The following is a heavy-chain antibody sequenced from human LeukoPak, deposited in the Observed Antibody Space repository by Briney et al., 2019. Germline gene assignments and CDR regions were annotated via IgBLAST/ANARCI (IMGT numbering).Heavy chain of an antibody. J-gene: IGHJ6*03. CDR3: ARVASTHFPYYYYYMDV. D-gene: IGHD3-3*02. CDR2: ISSSSSYI. V-gene: IGHV3-21*01. CDR1: GFTFSSYS. Sequence: PGGSLRLSCAASGFTFSSYSMNWVCQAPGKGLEWVSSISSSSSYIYYADSVKGRFTISRDNAKNSLYLQMNSLRAEDTAVYYCARVASTHFPYYYYYMDVWGKGTTVTVSS.